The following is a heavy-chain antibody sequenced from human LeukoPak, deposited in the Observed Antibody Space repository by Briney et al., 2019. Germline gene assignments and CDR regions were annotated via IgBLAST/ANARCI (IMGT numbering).Heavy chain of an antibody. CDR1: GFTFSSYE. CDR2: ISSSGSTI. V-gene: IGHV3-48*03. J-gene: IGHJ5*02. Sequence: GGSLRLSCAASGFTFSSYEMNWVRQAPGKGLEWVSYISSSGSTIYYADSVKGRFTISRDNAKNSLYLQMNSLRAEDTAVYYCAKAFAYGDQFFDPWGQGTLVTVSS. D-gene: IGHD4-17*01. CDR3: AKAFAYGDQFFDP.